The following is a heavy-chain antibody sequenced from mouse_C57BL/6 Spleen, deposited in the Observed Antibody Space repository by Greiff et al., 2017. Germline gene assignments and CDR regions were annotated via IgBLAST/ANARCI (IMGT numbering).Heavy chain of an antibody. Sequence: EVQLQQSGAELVRPGASVKLSCTASGFNIKDYYMHWVKQRPEQGLAWIGRIDPEDGDTEYAPKFQGKATMTADTSSNTAYLQLSSLTSEDTAVYYCTTYFRYYCNGSWYFDVWGTGTTVTVSS. D-gene: IGHD2-1*01. CDR3: TTYFRYYCNGSWYFDV. V-gene: IGHV14-1*01. J-gene: IGHJ1*03. CDR2: IDPEDGDT. CDR1: GFNIKDYY.